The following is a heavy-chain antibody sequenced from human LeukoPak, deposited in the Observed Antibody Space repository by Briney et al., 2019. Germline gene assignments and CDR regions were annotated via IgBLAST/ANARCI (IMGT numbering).Heavy chain of an antibody. CDR3: ARRYYELIYYYYGMDV. D-gene: IGHD3-22*01. CDR2: INHRGST. Sequence: SETLSLTCAVYGGSFSGYYWSWIRQPPGKGLEWIGEINHRGSTNYNPSLKSRVTISVDTSKNQFSLKLSSVTAADTAVYYCARRYYELIYYYYGMDVWGKGTTVTVSS. CDR1: GGSFSGYY. J-gene: IGHJ6*04. V-gene: IGHV4-34*01.